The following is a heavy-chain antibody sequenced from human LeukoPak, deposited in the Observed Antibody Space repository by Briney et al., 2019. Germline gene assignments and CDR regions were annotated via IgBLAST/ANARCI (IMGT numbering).Heavy chain of an antibody. CDR2: IYTSGTT. CDR1: GGSISSSNYF. Sequence: SETLSLTCTVSGGSISSSNYFWSWLRQPAGKGLEWIGRIYTSGTTNYNPSLKSRVTISIDTSKNQFSLKLSSVTAADTAVYYCARGLWFGDENPPYFDYWGQGTLVTVSS. CDR3: ARGLWFGDENPPYFDY. J-gene: IGHJ4*02. V-gene: IGHV4-61*02. D-gene: IGHD3-10*01.